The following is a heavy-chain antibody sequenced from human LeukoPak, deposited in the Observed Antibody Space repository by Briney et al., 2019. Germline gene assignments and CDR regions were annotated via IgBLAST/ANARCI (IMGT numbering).Heavy chain of an antibody. CDR1: GGSISTYY. J-gene: IGHJ3*02. V-gene: IGHV4-39*07. CDR2: IFYSGST. Sequence: PSETLSLTCTVSGGSISTYYWGWVRQPPGKALEWIGNIFYSGSTYYSPSLKSRVTISLDTSRNQFSLKLNSVTAADTAVYYCAKSNGYGLIDIWGQGTMVTVSS. D-gene: IGHD3-10*01. CDR3: AKSNGYGLIDI.